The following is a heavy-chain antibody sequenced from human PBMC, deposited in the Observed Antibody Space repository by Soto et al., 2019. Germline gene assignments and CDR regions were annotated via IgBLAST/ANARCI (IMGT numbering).Heavy chain of an antibody. CDR2: IYYSGST. V-gene: IGHV4-59*08. Sequence: ETLSLTCTVSGGSVSSYYWGWIRQPPGKGLEWIGYIYYSGSTKYNPSLKSRVTMSVDTSNNQFSLKVSSVTAADTAVYYCARHSNRNYGLYYFDFWGLGALVTVSS. J-gene: IGHJ4*02. CDR3: ARHSNRNYGLYYFDF. D-gene: IGHD4-4*01. CDR1: GGSVSSYY.